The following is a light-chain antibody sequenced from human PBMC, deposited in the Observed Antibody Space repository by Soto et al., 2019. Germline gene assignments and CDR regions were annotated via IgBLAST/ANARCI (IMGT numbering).Light chain of an antibody. V-gene: IGKV3-15*01. CDR3: QQYNNWPGT. J-gene: IGKJ1*01. Sequence: DIVLTQSTATLSVSPGERATLSCRASQSVSNNLAWYQQKPGQAPRLLIHGGSTRATGIPARFNGSGSGTEFTLIISSLQSEDFAVYYCQQYNNWPGTFGQGTKVDIK. CDR2: GGS. CDR1: QSVSNN.